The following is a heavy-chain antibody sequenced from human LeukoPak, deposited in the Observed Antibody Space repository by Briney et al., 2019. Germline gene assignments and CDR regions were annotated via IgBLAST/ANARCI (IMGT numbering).Heavy chain of an antibody. Sequence: GASVKVSCKASGYTFTSYYMHWVRQAPGQGLEWMGIINPSGGSTSYAQKFQGRVTMTRDTSTSTVYMELSSLRSEDTAFYYCAREPRRYCTSTTCYIDYWGQGTLVTVSS. CDR3: AREPRRYCTSTTCYIDY. CDR2: INPSGGST. J-gene: IGHJ4*02. CDR1: GYTFTSYY. D-gene: IGHD2-2*01. V-gene: IGHV1-46*01.